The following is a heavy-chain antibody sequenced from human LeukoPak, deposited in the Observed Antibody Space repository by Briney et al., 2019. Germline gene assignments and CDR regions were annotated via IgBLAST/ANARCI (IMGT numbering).Heavy chain of an antibody. V-gene: IGHV3-33*06. CDR2: IWYDGSNK. J-gene: IGHJ5*02. CDR1: GLTFSNAW. Sequence: GSLRLSCAASGLTFSNAWMSWVRQAPGKGLEWVAVIWYDGSNKYYADSVKGRFTISRDNSKNTLYLQMNSLRAEDTAVYYCAKEGYYTINWFDPWGQGTLVTVSS. CDR3: AKEGYYTINWFDP. D-gene: IGHD3-3*01.